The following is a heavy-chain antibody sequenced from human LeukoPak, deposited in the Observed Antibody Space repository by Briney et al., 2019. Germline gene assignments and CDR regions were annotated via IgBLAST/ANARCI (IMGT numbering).Heavy chain of an antibody. CDR2: MNPNSGNT. CDR3: ARGPARYYYGSGSSWFDP. Sequence: ASVKVSCKASGYTFTNYDINWVRQATGQGLEWMGWMNPNSGNTGYAQKFQGRVTITRNTSISTAYMELSSLRSEDTAMYYCARGPARYYYGSGSSWFDPWGQGTLVTVSS. V-gene: IGHV1-8*03. CDR1: GYTFTNYD. J-gene: IGHJ5*02. D-gene: IGHD3-10*01.